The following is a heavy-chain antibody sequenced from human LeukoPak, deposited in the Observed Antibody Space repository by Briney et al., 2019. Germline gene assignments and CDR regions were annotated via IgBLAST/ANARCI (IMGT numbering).Heavy chain of an antibody. CDR1: GGTFSSYA. V-gene: IGHV1-69*13. Sequence: SVKVSCKASGGTFSSYAISWVRQAPGQGLEWMGGIIPIFGTANYAQKFQGRVTITADESTSTAYMELSSLRSEDTAVYYYARAITYYYYYYYMDVWGKGTTVTVSS. D-gene: IGHD5-12*01. J-gene: IGHJ6*03. CDR2: IIPIFGTA. CDR3: ARAITYYYYYYYMDV.